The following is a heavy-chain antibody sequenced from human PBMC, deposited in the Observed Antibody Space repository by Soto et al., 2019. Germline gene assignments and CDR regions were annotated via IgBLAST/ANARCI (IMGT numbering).Heavy chain of an antibody. CDR1: GGTFRTSA. Sequence: QVQLEQSGAEVKKPGSSVKVSCKASGGTFRTSAISWVRQAPGQGLEWMGGIMPIFRTPDYAQKFQGRGIXTXDXXTGTAYMELSGLRSDDTAVYYCARDKARPQLGGNYYYILDVWGQGTTITVSS. V-gene: IGHV1-69*05. J-gene: IGHJ6*02. CDR2: IMPIFRTP. D-gene: IGHD3-3*02. CDR3: ARDKARPQLGGNYYYILDV.